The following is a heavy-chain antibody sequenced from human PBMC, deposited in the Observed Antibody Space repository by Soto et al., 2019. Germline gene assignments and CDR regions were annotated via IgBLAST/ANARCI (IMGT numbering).Heavy chain of an antibody. CDR3: ARGYYGSESGGYYFDY. Sequence: SETLSLTCTVSGGSVSSGSHYWSWIRQPPGKGLEWIGYIYYSGSTNYNPSLKSRVIISVDTSKNQFSLNLSSVTAADTAVYYCARGYYGSESGGYYFDYWGQGTLVTVLL. D-gene: IGHD3-10*01. CDR1: GGSVSSGSHY. CDR2: IYYSGST. J-gene: IGHJ4*02. V-gene: IGHV4-61*01.